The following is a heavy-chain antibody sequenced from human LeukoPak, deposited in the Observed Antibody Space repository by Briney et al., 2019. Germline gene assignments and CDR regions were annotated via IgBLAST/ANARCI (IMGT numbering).Heavy chain of an antibody. Sequence: SETLSLTCTVSGGSITGYYWNWIRQPPGKGLEWIGFIYTSGSTNYNPNYNPSLESRVTISLDTSKNQFSLNLSSVTAADTAVYYCARGPRRGYSYGGSGAFHYWGQGTLVTVSS. CDR1: GGSITGYY. D-gene: IGHD5-18*01. J-gene: IGHJ4*02. CDR3: ARGPRRGYSYGGSGAFHY. V-gene: IGHV4-4*09. CDR2: IYTSGSTNYNP.